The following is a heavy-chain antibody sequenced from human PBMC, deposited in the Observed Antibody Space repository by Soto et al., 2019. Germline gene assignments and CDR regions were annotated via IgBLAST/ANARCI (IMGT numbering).Heavy chain of an antibody. CDR1: GFTFSSYA. V-gene: IGHV3-23*01. D-gene: IGHD6-13*01. CDR2: ISGSDGST. CDR3: AKETYSSRWSRGTIDY. Sequence: EVQLLESGGGLVQPGGSLRLSCAASGFTFSSYAMSWVRQAPGKGLEWVSGISGSDGSTYYADSMKGRFTISRDDSKNTLYLQMNSLRADDTAIYYRAKETYSSRWSRGTIDYWGQGTLVTVSS. J-gene: IGHJ4*02.